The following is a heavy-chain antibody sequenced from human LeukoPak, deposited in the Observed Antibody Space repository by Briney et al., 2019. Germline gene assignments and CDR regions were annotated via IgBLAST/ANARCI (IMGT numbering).Heavy chain of an antibody. J-gene: IGHJ4*02. CDR2: ISAYNGNR. CDR3: ARVLSGSGSSFL. D-gene: IGHD3-10*01. V-gene: IGHV1-18*01. CDR1: GYTFINYG. Sequence: ASVKVSCKASGYTFINYGISWVRQAPGQGLEWMGWISAYNGNRDYAQKFLGRVTMTTDTSTSRAYMELRSLRSDDTAVYYCARVLSGSGSSFLWGQGTLVTVSS.